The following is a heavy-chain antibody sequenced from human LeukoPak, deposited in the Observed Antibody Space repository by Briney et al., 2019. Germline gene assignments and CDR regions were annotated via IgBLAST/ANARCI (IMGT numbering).Heavy chain of an antibody. Sequence: SETLSLTCAVYGGSFSGYYWSWIRQPPGKGLEWIGEINHSGGTNYNPSLKSRVTISVDTSKNQFSLKLSSVTTADTAVYYGEIGPIAAATFDYWGQGTLVTVSS. V-gene: IGHV4-34*01. D-gene: IGHD6-13*01. CDR3: EIGPIAAATFDY. CDR2: INHSGGT. J-gene: IGHJ4*02. CDR1: GGSFSGYY.